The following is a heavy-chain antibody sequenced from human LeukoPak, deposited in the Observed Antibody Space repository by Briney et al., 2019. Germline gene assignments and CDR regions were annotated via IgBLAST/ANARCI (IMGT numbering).Heavy chain of an antibody. CDR2: ISGSGGST. CDR3: AKVGIRISLIVVVFTTADDWYFDL. D-gene: IGHD3-22*01. V-gene: IGHV3-23*01. Sequence: GGSLRLSCAASGFTFSNYDMSWVRQAPGKGVEWVSGISGSGGSTYYADSVKGRLTISRDNSKNTLYLQMDSLRAEDTAVYYCAKVGIRISLIVVVFTTADDWYFDLWGRGTLVTVSS. CDR1: GFTFSNYD. J-gene: IGHJ2*01.